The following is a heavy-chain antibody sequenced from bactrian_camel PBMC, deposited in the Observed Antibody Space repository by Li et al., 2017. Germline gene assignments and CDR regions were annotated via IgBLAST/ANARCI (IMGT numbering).Heavy chain of an antibody. D-gene: IGHD5*01. Sequence: VQLVESGGGSVQAGGSPRLSCTTSGSTSSTKCMGWFRQVIGKEREVVGTIYTGDGSTAYVDSVKGRFTISQDNAKNTVYLQMAMYYCTTGWIWYGLDPWGKGTQVTVS. CDR1: GSTSSTKC. J-gene: IGHJ7*01. CDR2: IYTGDGST. V-gene: IGHV3S54*01.